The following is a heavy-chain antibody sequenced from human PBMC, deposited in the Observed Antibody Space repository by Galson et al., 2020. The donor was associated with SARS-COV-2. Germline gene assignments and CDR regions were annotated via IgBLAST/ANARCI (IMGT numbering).Heavy chain of an antibody. Sequence: TGGSLRPSCAATGFTFSSYAMHWVRQAPDKGLEWVAVILNDGSNKYYADSVKGRFTISRDNSKNTLYLQRNSVRAEDTAVYYCARTRGGSYVDAFDIWGQGTMVTVSS. D-gene: IGHD3-10*02. CDR1: GFTFSSYA. CDR3: ARTRGGSYVDAFDI. V-gene: IGHV3-30-3*01. J-gene: IGHJ3*02. CDR2: ILNDGSNK.